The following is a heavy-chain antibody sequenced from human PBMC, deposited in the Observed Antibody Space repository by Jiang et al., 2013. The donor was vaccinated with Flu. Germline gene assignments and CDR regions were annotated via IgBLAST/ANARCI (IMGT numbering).Heavy chain of an antibody. J-gene: IGHJ4*02. Sequence: VQLVESGGGVVQPGGSLRLSCAASGFTFNYYAMYWVRQAPGKGLEWLTSIRFDGTDKYYADSVKGRFTISRDNSKNTLYVQMNSLRVEDTAVYYCATLRGSSYDTYLLDSWGQGTLVTVSS. CDR3: ATLRGSSYDTYLLDS. CDR2: IRFDGTDK. CDR1: GFTFNYYA. V-gene: IGHV3-30*02. D-gene: IGHD6-13*01.